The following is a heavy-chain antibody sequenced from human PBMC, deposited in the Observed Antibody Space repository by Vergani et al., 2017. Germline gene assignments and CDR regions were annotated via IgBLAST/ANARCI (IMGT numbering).Heavy chain of an antibody. V-gene: IGHV3-66*03. Sequence: EVQLVESGGGLIQPGGSLRLSCAASGFTVSSNYMSWVRQAPGKGLEWVSVIYSGGSTYYADSVKGRFTISRDNSKNTLYLQMNSLRAEDTAVYYCARASSSWYYYYGMDVWGQGTTVTVSS. D-gene: IGHD6-13*01. J-gene: IGHJ6*02. CDR3: ARASSSWYYYYGMDV. CDR2: IYSGGST. CDR1: GFTVSSNY.